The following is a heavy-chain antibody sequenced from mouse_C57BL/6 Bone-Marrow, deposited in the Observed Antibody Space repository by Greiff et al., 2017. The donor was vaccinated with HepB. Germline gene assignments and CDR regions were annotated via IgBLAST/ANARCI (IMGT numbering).Heavy chain of an antibody. V-gene: IGHV5-9*01. J-gene: IGHJ2*01. Sequence: EVQGVESGGGLVKPGGSLKLSCAASGFTFSSYTMSWVRQTPEKRLEWVATISGGGGNTYYPDSVKGRFTISRDNAKNTLYLQMSSLRSEDTALYYCARIYFDYWGQGTTLTVSS. CDR3: ARIYFDY. CDR1: GFTFSSYT. CDR2: ISGGGGNT.